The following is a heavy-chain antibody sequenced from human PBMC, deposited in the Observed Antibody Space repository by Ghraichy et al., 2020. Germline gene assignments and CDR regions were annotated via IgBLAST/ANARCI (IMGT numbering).Heavy chain of an antibody. CDR2: INHSGST. CDR3: ARGLLRWPSSPWYDF. D-gene: IGHD5-24*01. J-gene: IGHJ5*01. V-gene: IGHV4-34*01. Sequence: SETLSLTCAAYGGSFRGYYWSWIRQSPGKGLEWIGQINHSGSTIYNPPLRSRVTISVDTSTNQFSLKVASMTAADTAVYYCARGLLRWPSSPWYDFWGQGTLVTVSS. CDR1: GGSFRGYY.